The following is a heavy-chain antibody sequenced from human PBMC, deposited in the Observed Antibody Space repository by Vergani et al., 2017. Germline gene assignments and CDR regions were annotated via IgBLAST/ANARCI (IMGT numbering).Heavy chain of an antibody. V-gene: IGHV3-23*01. CDR1: GFTFSSYA. D-gene: IGHD2-15*01. J-gene: IGHJ6*02. CDR3: ARPKALYCSGGSCYPPPYYYYGMDV. CDR2: ISGSGGST. Sequence: EVQLLESGGGLVQPGGSLRLSCAASGFTFSSYAMSWVRQAPGKGLEWVSAISGSGGSTYYADSVKGRFTISRDNSKNTLYLKMNSLRAEDTAVYYCARPKALYCSGGSCYPPPYYYYGMDVWGQGTTVTVSS.